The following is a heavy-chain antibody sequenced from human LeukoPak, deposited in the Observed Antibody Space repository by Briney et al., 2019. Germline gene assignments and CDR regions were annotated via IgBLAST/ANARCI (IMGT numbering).Heavy chain of an antibody. D-gene: IGHD3-10*01. V-gene: IGHV3-74*01. CDR3: TRRSGGGGLAADY. CDR2: ITSDGSYT. Sequence: GGSLRLSCAASGFSFSTYWMHWVRQAPGKGLVWVSRITSDGSYTNYADSVRGRFTISRDNAKKALYLQMSSLRVEDTAIYYCTRRSGGGGLAADYWGQGTLVTVSS. J-gene: IGHJ4*02. CDR1: GFSFSTYW.